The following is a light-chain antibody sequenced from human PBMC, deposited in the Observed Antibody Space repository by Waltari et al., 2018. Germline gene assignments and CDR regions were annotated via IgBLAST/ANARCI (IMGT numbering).Light chain of an antibody. CDR2: MAS. CDR1: QSISNW. CDR3: QQYNSYSLLT. V-gene: IGKV1-5*03. Sequence: DIQMTQSPFTLSASVGDRVIITCRASQSISNWLAWYQHKPGKAPKLLIYMASTLTSGVPARFSGCGSGTDFRLTISSLQPNDFATYYCQQYNSYSLLTFGGGTKVEI. J-gene: IGKJ4*01.